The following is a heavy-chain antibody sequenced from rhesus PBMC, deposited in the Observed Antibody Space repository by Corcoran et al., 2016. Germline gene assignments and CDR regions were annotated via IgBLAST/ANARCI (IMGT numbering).Heavy chain of an antibody. Sequence: QVQLQQWGEGLVKPSETLSLTCAVYGGPISGYYYWSWIRQPPGKGLEWIGYIYGNSASTNSNPSLQNRVTISKDTSKNQFTLKLSSVTAADTAVYYCARDGDTVGTAYFDYWGQGVLVTVSS. CDR1: GGPISGYYY. D-gene: IGHD5-42*01. J-gene: IGHJ4*01. V-gene: IGHV4-73*01. CDR3: ARDGDTVGTAYFDY. CDR2: IYGNSAST.